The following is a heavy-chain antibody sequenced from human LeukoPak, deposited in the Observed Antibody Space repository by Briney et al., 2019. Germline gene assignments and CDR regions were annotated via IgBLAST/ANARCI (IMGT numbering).Heavy chain of an antibody. V-gene: IGHV3-73*01. D-gene: IGHD1-7*01. Sequence: PGGSLKLFCAASGFSFSVSTMHWVRQASGKGLELVGRIRDKAESYATVYAASVKGRFTISRDDSQNTAYLQLNSLRSDDTAVYYCTRSLTGTTFGDYWGQGTLVTVSS. CDR2: IRDKAESYAT. CDR3: TRSLTGTTFGDY. CDR1: GFSFSVST. J-gene: IGHJ4*02.